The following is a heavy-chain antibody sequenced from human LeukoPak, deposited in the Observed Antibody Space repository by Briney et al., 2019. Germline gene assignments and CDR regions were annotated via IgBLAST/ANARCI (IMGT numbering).Heavy chain of an antibody. J-gene: IGHJ3*02. D-gene: IGHD3-10*01. CDR3: ARGGARGSSAFDI. CDR1: GDSISGFY. CDR2: IYYSGST. V-gene: IGHV4-59*01. Sequence: WETLSLTCTVSGDSISGFYWSWIRQPPGKRLEWIAYIYYSGSTNYNPSLKSRVTILIETSKNQFSLNLRSVTAADTAVYYCARGGARGSSAFDIWGQGTMVTVSS.